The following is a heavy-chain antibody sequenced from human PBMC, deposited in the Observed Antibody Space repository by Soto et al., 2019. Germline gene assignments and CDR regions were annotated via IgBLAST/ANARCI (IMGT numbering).Heavy chain of an antibody. J-gene: IGHJ4*02. CDR2: ISYDGSNK. CDR3: AKDIVATTLGSFDY. CDR1: GFTFSNYG. Sequence: PGGSLRLSCAASGFTFSNYGMHWVRQAPGKGLEWVAVISYDGSNKYYADSVKGRFTISRDNSKNTLYLQMNSLRAEDTAVYYCAKDIVATTLGSFDYWGQGTLVTVSS. D-gene: IGHD5-12*01. V-gene: IGHV3-30*18.